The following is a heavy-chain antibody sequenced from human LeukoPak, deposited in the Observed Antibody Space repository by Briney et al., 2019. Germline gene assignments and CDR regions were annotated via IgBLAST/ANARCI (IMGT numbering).Heavy chain of an antibody. Sequence: ASVKVSCKASGYTFTNYGITWVRQAPGQGLEWMGWISAYNGNTNYAQEFQGRVTMTTDTSTSTAYMELRSLRSDDSAVYYCAREINYSNWFDPWGQGTLVTVSS. CDR3: AREINYSNWFDP. J-gene: IGHJ5*02. CDR2: ISAYNGNT. CDR1: GYTFTNYG. V-gene: IGHV1-18*04. D-gene: IGHD3-10*01.